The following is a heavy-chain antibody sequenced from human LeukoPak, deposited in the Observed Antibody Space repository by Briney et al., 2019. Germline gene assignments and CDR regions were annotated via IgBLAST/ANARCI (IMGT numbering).Heavy chain of an antibody. J-gene: IGHJ4*02. CDR3: AREGYSGDYGY. Sequence: SETLSLTCAVYGGSFSGYYWSWIRQPPGKGLEWIGEINHSGSTNYNPSLKSRVTISVDTSKNQFSLKLSSATAADTAVYYCAREGYSGDYGYWGQGTLVTVSS. V-gene: IGHV4-34*01. CDR2: INHSGST. CDR1: GGSFSGYY. D-gene: IGHD4-17*01.